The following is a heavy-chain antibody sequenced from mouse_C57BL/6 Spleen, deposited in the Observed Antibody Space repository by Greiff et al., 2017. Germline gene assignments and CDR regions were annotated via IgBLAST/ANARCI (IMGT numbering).Heavy chain of an antibody. CDR3: ARHEREFITTVVAPFDYAMDY. D-gene: IGHD1-1*01. Sequence: QVQLQQSGAELVKPGASVKLSCKASGYTFTEYTIHWVKQRSGQGLAWIGWFYPGSGSIKYNEKFKDKATLTADKSSSTVYMELSRLTSEDSAVYFCARHEREFITTVVAPFDYAMDYWGQGTSVTVSS. CDR1: GYTFTEYT. V-gene: IGHV1-62-2*01. J-gene: IGHJ4*01. CDR2: FYPGSGSI.